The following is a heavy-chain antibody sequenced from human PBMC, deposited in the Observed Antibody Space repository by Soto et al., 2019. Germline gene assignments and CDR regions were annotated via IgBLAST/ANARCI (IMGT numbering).Heavy chain of an antibody. V-gene: IGHV3-23*01. D-gene: IGHD4-17*01. CDR2: ISGSGGYT. CDR3: AKGTALTPHHDAFHI. J-gene: IGHJ3*02. CDR1: GFAFSNFA. Sequence: GGSLRLSCAASGFAFSNFAMTWVRQAPGKGLEWVSTISGSGGYTYYGDSVKGRFTISRGDSKNTLYLQMNSLTSQDTAVYYCAKGTALTPHHDAFHIWGQGTTVTVSS.